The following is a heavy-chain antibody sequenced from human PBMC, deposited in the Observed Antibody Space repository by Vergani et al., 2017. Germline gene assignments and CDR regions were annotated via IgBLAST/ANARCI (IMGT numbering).Heavy chain of an antibody. V-gene: IGHV3-11*01. Sequence: QVQLVESGGGLVKPGGSLRLSCAASGFTFSDYYMSWIRQAPGKGLAWVSYISSSGSTLYYADSVKGRFTSSRDNAKNSLYLQMNSLRAEDTAVYYCARERVVVVVAATFGGGAFDIWGQGTMVTVSS. CDR1: GFTFSDYY. CDR3: ARERVVVVVAATFGGGAFDI. CDR2: ISSSGSTL. J-gene: IGHJ3*02. D-gene: IGHD2-15*01.